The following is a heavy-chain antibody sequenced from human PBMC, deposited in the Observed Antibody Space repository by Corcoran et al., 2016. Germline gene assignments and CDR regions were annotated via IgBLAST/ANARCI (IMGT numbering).Heavy chain of an antibody. D-gene: IGHD3-10*01. CDR3: ARGIQRMVRGEGWFDP. CDR2: INPDSGGT. J-gene: IGHJ5*02. V-gene: IGHV1-2*02. Sequence: QVQLVQSGAEVKKPGASVKVSCKASGYAFTGYGMHWGRKAPGQGREGRGWINPDSGGTNYAQKFQGRVTMTRDTSISTAYMELSRLRPDDTAVYDCARGIQRMVRGEGWFDPWGQGTLVTVSS. CDR1: GYAFTGYG.